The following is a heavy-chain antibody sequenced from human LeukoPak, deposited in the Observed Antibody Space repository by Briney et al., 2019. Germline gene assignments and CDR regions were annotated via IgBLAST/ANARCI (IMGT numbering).Heavy chain of an antibody. CDR1: GFIFSNYG. CDR2: IRHDGTEK. Sequence: GGSLRLPCVASGFIFSNYGMHWVREAPGKGLEWLTFIRHDGTEKYYADSMKGRFNISRDNSRNTLYLQVDSLGPEDTAVYYCARLMVGQAGVGATHFDYWGQGTLVSVSS. J-gene: IGHJ4*02. D-gene: IGHD1-26*01. CDR3: ARLMVGQAGVGATHFDY. V-gene: IGHV3-30*02.